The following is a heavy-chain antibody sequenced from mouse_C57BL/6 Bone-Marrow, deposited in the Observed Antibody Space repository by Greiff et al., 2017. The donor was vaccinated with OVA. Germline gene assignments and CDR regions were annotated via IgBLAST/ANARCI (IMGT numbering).Heavy chain of an antibody. J-gene: IGHJ2*01. Sequence: VQRVESGAELVRPGASVTLSCKASGYTFTDYEMHWVKQTPVHGLEWIGAIDPETGGTAYNQKFKGKAILTADKSSSTAYMELRSLTSEDSAVYYCTRSYSNYGDVDYWGQGTTLTVSS. CDR3: TRSYSNYGDVDY. D-gene: IGHD2-5*01. CDR1: GYTFTDYE. CDR2: IDPETGGT. V-gene: IGHV1-15*01.